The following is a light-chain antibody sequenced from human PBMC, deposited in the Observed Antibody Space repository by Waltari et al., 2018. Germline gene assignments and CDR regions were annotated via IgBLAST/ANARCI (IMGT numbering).Light chain of an antibody. J-gene: IGLJ1*01. V-gene: IGLV2-14*03. CDR1: SSAAGDYFF. CDR2: DVS. CDR3: SSYTSSSTLDV. Sequence: QSALTPPASVSGSPGQSLPIPCTGTSSAAGDYFFVPWYQQYPDKAPKLIIFDVSYRPSGVSNRFSGSKSGNTASLTISGLQAEDEADYYCSSYTSSSTLDVFGTGTKVSVL.